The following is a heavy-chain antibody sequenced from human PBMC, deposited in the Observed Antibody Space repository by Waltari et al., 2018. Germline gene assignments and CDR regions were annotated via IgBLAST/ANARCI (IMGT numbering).Heavy chain of an antibody. CDR1: GFTFSTYA. CDR2: MSESGGDI. CDR3: AKDQSATTPRRWDY. D-gene: IGHD1-1*01. J-gene: IGHJ4*02. V-gene: IGHV3-23*01. Sequence: EVQLLESGGGLVQPGGSLRLSCEASGFTFSTYAMSWVRQVPGEGPEGVSSMSESGGDIYYADSVKGRFTISRDNSKETVDLQMNSLRVEDTAVYYCAKDQSATTPRRWDYWGQGTVVSVSS.